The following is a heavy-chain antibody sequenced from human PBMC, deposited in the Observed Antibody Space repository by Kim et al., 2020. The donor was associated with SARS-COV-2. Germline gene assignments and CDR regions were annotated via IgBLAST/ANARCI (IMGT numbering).Heavy chain of an antibody. V-gene: IGHV1-18*01. J-gene: IGHJ6*01. D-gene: IGHD1-7*01. Sequence: ASVNVSCKASGYTFTSQGITWVRQAPGQGPEWMGWISPLNGKTKFAQKFEGRVVMTRETSTTTVEMELRSLTSDDTAVYYCARDGGITRGIDVWGQGTPV. CDR3: ARDGGITRGIDV. CDR2: ISPLNGKT. CDR1: GYTFTSQG.